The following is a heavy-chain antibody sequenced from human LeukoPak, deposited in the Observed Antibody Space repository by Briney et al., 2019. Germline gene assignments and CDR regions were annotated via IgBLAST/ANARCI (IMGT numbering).Heavy chain of an antibody. D-gene: IGHD5-18*01. CDR2: IRSKANSYAT. CDR3: TSRTTMDGTGFDY. J-gene: IGHJ4*02. V-gene: IGHV3-73*01. CDR1: GFTFSGSA. Sequence: PGGSLRLSCAASGFTFSGSAMHWVRQASGKGLEWVGRIRSKANSYATAYAASVKGRFTISRDDSKNTAYLQMNSLKTEDTAVYYCTSRTTMDGTGFDYWGQGTLVTVSS.